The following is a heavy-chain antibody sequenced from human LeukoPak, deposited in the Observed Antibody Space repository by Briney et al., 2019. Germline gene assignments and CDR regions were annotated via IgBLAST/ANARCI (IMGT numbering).Heavy chain of an antibody. CDR3: ARGGSGSYYYDSSGWYFDY. J-gene: IGHJ4*02. D-gene: IGHD3-22*01. CDR2: IYYSGSA. Sequence: SGTLSLTCTVSGGSISSYYWSWIRQPPGKGLEWIGYIYYSGSANYNPSLKSRVTISVDTSKNQFSLKLSSVTAADTAVYYCARGGSGSYYYDSSGWYFDYWGQGTLVTVSS. CDR1: GGSISSYY. V-gene: IGHV4-59*01.